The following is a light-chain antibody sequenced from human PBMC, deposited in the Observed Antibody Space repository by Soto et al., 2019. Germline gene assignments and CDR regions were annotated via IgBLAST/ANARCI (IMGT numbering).Light chain of an antibody. J-gene: IGLJ1*01. CDR1: SSDVGGYNY. CDR3: SAYTVSRTYV. V-gene: IGLV2-14*01. CDR2: EVS. Sequence: QSALTQPASVSGSPGQSITISCTGTSSDVGGYNYVSWYQQHPGKAPKLMIYEVSNRPSGVSNRSSGSKSGNTASLTISGLQGEDEADYYCSAYTVSRTYVFGTGTRSPS.